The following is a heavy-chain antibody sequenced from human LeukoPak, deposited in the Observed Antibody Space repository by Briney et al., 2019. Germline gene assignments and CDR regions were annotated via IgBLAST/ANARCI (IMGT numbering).Heavy chain of an antibody. CDR2: IIPIFGTA. D-gene: IGHD3-3*01. CDR1: GGTFSSYA. CDR3: ARLYSDFWSGRKGPSPDFDY. Sequence: SVKVSCKASGGTFSSYAISWVRQAPGQGLEWMGGIIPIFGTANYAQKFQGRVTITADESTSTAYMELSSLRSEDTAVYYCARLYSDFWSGRKGPSPDFDYWGQGTLVTVSS. J-gene: IGHJ4*02. V-gene: IGHV1-69*01.